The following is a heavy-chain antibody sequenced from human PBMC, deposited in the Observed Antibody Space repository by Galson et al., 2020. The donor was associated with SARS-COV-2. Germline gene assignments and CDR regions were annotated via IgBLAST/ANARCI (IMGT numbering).Heavy chain of an antibody. CDR2: ISYYGTKR. V-gene: IGHV3-30*04. J-gene: IGHJ5*01. CDR3: ARETDDYTSSWYDS. Sequence: GGSLRLSCRASGFTFSSSAMRWVRQAPGKGLEWVAIISYYGTKRYNLDSVKGRFTISRDNSKNTLYLQMDSLTTEDTAVYYCARETDDYTSSWYDSWGQGTLVTVSS. D-gene: IGHD6-13*01. CDR1: GFTFSSSA.